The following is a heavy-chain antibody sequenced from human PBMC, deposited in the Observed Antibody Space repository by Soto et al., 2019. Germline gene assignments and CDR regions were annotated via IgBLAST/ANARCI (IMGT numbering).Heavy chain of an antibody. V-gene: IGHV3-23*01. CDR2: ISGSGGST. CDR1: GFTFSSYA. Sequence: GGSLRLSCAASGFTFSSYAMSWVRQAPGKGLEWVSAISGSGGSTYYADSVKGRFTISRDNSKNTLYLQMNSLRAEDTAVYYCAKDGDSYYYGSGNYFDYWGQGTLVTSPQ. J-gene: IGHJ4*02. D-gene: IGHD3-10*01. CDR3: AKDGDSYYYGSGNYFDY.